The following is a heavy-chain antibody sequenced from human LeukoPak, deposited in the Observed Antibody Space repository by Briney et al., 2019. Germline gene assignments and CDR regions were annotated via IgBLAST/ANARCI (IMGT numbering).Heavy chain of an antibody. D-gene: IGHD1-26*01. J-gene: IGHJ6*02. CDR1: GFTFSTFD. CDR3: AKGDRIVGAKRGMDV. CDR2: MSYDGSTK. V-gene: IGHV3-30*18. Sequence: GGSLRLSCAPSGFTFSTFDMHWVHQAPGKGLEWVAVMSYDGSTKYYADSVKGRFTISRDNSKNTLYLQMNSLRAEDTAVYYCAKGDRIVGAKRGMDVWGQGTTVTVSS.